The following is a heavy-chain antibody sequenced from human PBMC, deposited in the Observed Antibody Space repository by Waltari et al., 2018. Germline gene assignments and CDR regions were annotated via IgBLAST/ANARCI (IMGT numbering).Heavy chain of an antibody. CDR2: ISWNSGRI. Sequence: EIQLVQSGGGSVQPGKSLTLSCAASGFTFDDYAMPWVRQVPGRGMEWVSSISWNSGRIKYADSVKGRFTISRDNAKTSVYMQMNSLKIEDTAVYYCAKELRSLERGFDLWGQGTPVIVSS. D-gene: IGHD3-3*01. J-gene: IGHJ4*02. CDR1: GFTFDDYA. V-gene: IGHV3-9*01. CDR3: AKELRSLERGFDL.